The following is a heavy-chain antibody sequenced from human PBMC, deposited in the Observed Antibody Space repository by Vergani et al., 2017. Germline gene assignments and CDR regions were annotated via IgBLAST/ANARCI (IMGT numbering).Heavy chain of an antibody. CDR1: GYTFTSYG. CDR3: ARGGKYYDFWSGQGDDAFGM. D-gene: IGHD3-3*01. V-gene: IGHV1-18*01. CDR2: ISAYNGNT. Sequence: QVQLVQSGAEVKKPGASVKVSCKASGYTFTSYGISWVRQAPGQGLEWMGWISAYNGNTNYAQKLQGRVTMTTETSTSTAYMGLRSLRSDDTAVYSCARGGKYYDFWSGQGDDAFGMWGQGTMGTVSS. J-gene: IGHJ3*02.